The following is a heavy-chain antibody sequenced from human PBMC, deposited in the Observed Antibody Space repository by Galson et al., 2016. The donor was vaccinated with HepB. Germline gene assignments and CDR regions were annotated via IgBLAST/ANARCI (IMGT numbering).Heavy chain of an antibody. D-gene: IGHD3-3*01. CDR3: AKEGTIFGVVPYGMDV. Sequence: SRRLSCAASRFTFSSYAMSWVRQAPGKGLEWVSVISGSGGSTYYADSVKGRFTISRDNSKNTLYLQMNSLRAEDTAVYYCAKEGTIFGVVPYGMDVWGQGTKVIVSS. V-gene: IGHV3-23*01. CDR2: ISGSGGST. CDR1: RFTFSSYA. J-gene: IGHJ6*02.